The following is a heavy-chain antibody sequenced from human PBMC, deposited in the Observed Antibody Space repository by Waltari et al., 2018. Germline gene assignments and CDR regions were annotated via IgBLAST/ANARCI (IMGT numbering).Heavy chain of an antibody. V-gene: IGHV3-74*03. CDR2: INTDGRDT. CDR1: GFTFSSHW. D-gene: IGHD4-4*01. CDR3: ARAYSGKKNPKES. J-gene: IGHJ5*02. Sequence: EVQLVESGGGLVQPGGSLRLSCAASGFTFSSHWLHWVRQAPGKGLVWVERINTDGRDTAYADSVRGRCTISRDNAKNTLCLQMNSLRVEDTAVYYCARAYSGKKNPKESWGQGTLVTVSS.